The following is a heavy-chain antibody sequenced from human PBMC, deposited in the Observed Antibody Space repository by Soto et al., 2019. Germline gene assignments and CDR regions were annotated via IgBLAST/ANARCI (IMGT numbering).Heavy chain of an antibody. Sequence: SETLSLTCAVSGGSISSGGYFWSWIRQSPGKGLESIVYMYYSGSIYYNPSLKSRITTSVDTSNNQFSLNLASVTAADTAVYYCARGRGYGYGIDFWGQGALVTVS. CDR1: GGSISSGGYF. CDR2: MYYSGSI. D-gene: IGHD5-18*01. CDR3: ARGRGYGYGIDF. V-gene: IGHV4-30-2*05. J-gene: IGHJ4*02.